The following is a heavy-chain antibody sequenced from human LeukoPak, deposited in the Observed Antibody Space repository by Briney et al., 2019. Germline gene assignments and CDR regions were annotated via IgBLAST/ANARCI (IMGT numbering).Heavy chain of an antibody. V-gene: IGHV3-9*01. J-gene: IGHJ3*02. D-gene: IGHD3-16*01. CDR1: GFTFDDYA. CDR2: ISWNSGSI. Sequence: GGSLRLSCAASGFTFDDYAMHWVRQAPGKGLEWVSGISWNSGSIGYADSVKGRFTISRDNAKNSLYLQMNSLRAEDTALYYCAKDTVIRRYRHAFDIWGQGTMVTVSS. CDR3: AKDTVIRRYRHAFDI.